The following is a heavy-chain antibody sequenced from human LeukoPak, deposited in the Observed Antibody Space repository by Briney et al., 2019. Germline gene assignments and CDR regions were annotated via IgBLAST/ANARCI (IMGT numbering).Heavy chain of an antibody. CDR3: ARDGHSYGFFDY. CDR1: GFTFSSYS. V-gene: IGHV3-21*01. CDR2: ISSSSSYI. J-gene: IGHJ4*02. Sequence: GGSLRLSCAASGFTFSSYSMNWVRQAPGKGLEWVSSISSSSSYIYYADSVKGRFTISRDNAKNSLYLQMNSLRAEDTAVYCCARDGHSYGFFDYWGQGTLVTVSS. D-gene: IGHD5-18*01.